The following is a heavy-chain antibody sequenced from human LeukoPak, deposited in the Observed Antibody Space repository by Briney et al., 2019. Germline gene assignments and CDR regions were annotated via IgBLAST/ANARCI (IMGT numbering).Heavy chain of an antibody. CDR2: MNPNSGNT. CDR3: ARDAIFGVLANNWFDP. J-gene: IGHJ5*02. Sequence: ASVKVSCKASGYTFTSYDINWVRQATGQGLEWMGWMNPNSGNTGYAQKFQGRVTMTRNTSISTAYMELSSLRSDDTAVYYCARDAIFGVLANNWFDPWGQGTLVTVSS. CDR1: GYTFTSYD. V-gene: IGHV1-8*01. D-gene: IGHD3-3*01.